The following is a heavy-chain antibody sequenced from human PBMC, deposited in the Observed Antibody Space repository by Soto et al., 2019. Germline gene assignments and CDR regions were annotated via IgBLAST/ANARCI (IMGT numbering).Heavy chain of an antibody. J-gene: IGHJ4*02. Sequence: GGSLRLSCAASGFTFSSYAMSWVRQAPGKGLEWVSAISGSGGSTYYADSVKGRFTISRDNSKNTLYLQMNSLRAEDTAVYYCARFVVVVAATLRYFDYWGQGTLVTVSS. CDR2: ISGSGGST. CDR3: ARFVVVVAATLRYFDY. CDR1: GFTFSSYA. V-gene: IGHV3-23*01. D-gene: IGHD2-15*01.